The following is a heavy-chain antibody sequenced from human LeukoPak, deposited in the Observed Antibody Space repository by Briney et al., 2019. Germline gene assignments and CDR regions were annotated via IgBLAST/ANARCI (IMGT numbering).Heavy chain of an antibody. V-gene: IGHV1-2*02. CDR1: GYTFTGYY. CDR3: ARGDWISSSWYDY. J-gene: IGHJ4*02. D-gene: IGHD6-13*01. Sequence: ASVKVSCKASGYTFTGYYMHWVRQAPGQGLEWMGWINPNSGGTNYAQKFQGRVTMTRDTSISTAYMELSRLRSDDTAVYYCARGDWISSSWYDYWGQETLVTVSS. CDR2: INPNSGGT.